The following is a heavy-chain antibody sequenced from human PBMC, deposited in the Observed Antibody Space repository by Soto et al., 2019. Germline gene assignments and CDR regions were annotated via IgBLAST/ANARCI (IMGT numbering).Heavy chain of an antibody. Sequence: PSETLSLACTVSGCSISSGGYYWSWIRQHPGKGLEWIGYIYYSGSTYYNPSLKSRVTMSVDTSKNPFSLKLSSVTAADTAVYYCARRVTMVRGLGLFCLDDWGQGTLVTVSS. D-gene: IGHD3-10*01. CDR1: GCSISSGGYY. V-gene: IGHV4-31*03. CDR3: ARRVTMVRGLGLFCLDD. J-gene: IGHJ4*02. CDR2: IYYSGST.